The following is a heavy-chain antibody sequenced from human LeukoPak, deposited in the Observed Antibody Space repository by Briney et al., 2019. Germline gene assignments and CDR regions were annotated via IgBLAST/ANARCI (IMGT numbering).Heavy chain of an antibody. CDR2: IYYSGST. CDR1: GGSISSYY. Sequence: SETLSLTCTVSGGSISSYYWSWIRQPPGKGLEWIGDIYYSGSTNYNPSLKSRVTISVDTSKNQFSLKLSSVTAADTAVYYCARQSGLAAAGTEYYFDYWGQGTLVTVSS. V-gene: IGHV4-59*08. J-gene: IGHJ4*02. D-gene: IGHD6-13*01. CDR3: ARQSGLAAAGTEYYFDY.